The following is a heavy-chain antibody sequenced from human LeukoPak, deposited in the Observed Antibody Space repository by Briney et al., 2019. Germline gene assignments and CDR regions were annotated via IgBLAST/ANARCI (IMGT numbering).Heavy chain of an antibody. V-gene: IGHV4-31*03. D-gene: IGHD2-2*03. Sequence: SQTLSLTCTVSGGSIISDSYYWSWVRQHPGEGLEWIEYIYHSGSAYYNPSLKSRLTLSIDTSKNQFSLKLSSVTAADTAVYFCARDGSYYYYMDVWGKGTTVTVSS. CDR2: IYHSGSA. CDR3: ARDGSYYYYMDV. J-gene: IGHJ6*03. CDR1: GGSIISDSYY.